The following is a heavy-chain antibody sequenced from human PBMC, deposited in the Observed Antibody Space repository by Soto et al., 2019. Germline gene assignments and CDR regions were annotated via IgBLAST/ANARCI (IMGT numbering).Heavy chain of an antibody. D-gene: IGHD3-16*01. Sequence: SETLSLTCTVSGGSISSYYWSWIRQPPGKGLEWIGDIYYSGSTNYNPSLKSRVTISVDTSKNQFSLKLSSVTAADTAVYYCASLGGAVTSNWFDPWGQGNLVTVSS. J-gene: IGHJ5*02. CDR3: ASLGGAVTSNWFDP. CDR1: GGSISSYY. V-gene: IGHV4-59*08. CDR2: IYYSGST.